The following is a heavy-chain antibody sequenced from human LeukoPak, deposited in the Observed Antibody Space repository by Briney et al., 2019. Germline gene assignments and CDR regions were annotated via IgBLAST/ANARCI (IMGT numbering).Heavy chain of an antibody. J-gene: IGHJ6*03. Sequence: KTGGSLRLSCAASGFTFSSHNMNWVRQAPGKGLEWVASISTSSSYIYYADSVKGRFTISRDNAKNSLYLQMDSLRVEDTAVYYCARDPYSGNYGAYYYYYMDVWGKGTTVTISS. CDR2: ISTSSSYI. CDR3: ARDPYSGNYGAYYYYYMDV. V-gene: IGHV3-21*01. D-gene: IGHD1-26*01. CDR1: GFTFSSHN.